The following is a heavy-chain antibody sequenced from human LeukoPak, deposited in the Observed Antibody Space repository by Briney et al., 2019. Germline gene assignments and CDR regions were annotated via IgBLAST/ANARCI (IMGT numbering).Heavy chain of an antibody. CDR2: ISGSGGST. CDR3: AREGSYCSSTSCTTYYYYGMDV. D-gene: IGHD2-2*01. Sequence: PGGSLRLSCAASGFTFSSYAMSWVRQAPGKGLEWVSAISGSGGSTYYADSVKGRLTISRDYSKNTLYLQMNSLRAEDTAVYYCAREGSYCSSTSCTTYYYYGMDVWGQGTTVTVSS. J-gene: IGHJ6*02. V-gene: IGHV3-23*01. CDR1: GFTFSSYA.